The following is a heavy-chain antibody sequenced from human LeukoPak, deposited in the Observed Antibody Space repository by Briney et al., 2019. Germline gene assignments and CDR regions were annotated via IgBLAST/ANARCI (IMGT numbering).Heavy chain of an antibody. J-gene: IGHJ6*02. CDR1: GCTFSSYV. CDR3: ARGYDVLVNYYSVMDV. CDR2: IIPILGIA. V-gene: IGHV1-69*04. D-gene: IGHD5-12*01. Sequence: SVKVSCKAAGCTFSSYVISWLRQAPGQGLEWMGRIIPILGIANYAQKFQGRVTITADKSTSTAYMQLSSLRSEDTAVYYCARGYDVLVNYYSVMDVWGQGTTVTVSS.